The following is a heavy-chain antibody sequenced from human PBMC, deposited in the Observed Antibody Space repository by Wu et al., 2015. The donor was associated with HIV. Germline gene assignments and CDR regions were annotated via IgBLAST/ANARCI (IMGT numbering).Heavy chain of an antibody. CDR3: ARGYSSSGNWFDP. CDR1: GYTFTNYD. J-gene: IGHJ5*02. CDR2: IIPIFGTA. Sequence: QVQLVQSGAEVKKPGASVKVSCKASGYTFTNYDISWVRQAPGQGLEWMGRIIPIFGTANYAQKFQGRVTITADESTSTAYMELSSLRSEDTAVYYCARGYSSSGNWFDPWGQGTLVTVSS. D-gene: IGHD6-13*01. V-gene: IGHV1-69*13.